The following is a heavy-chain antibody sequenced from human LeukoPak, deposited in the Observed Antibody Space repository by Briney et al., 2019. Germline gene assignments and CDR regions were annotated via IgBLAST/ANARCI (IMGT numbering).Heavy chain of an antibody. D-gene: IGHD3-9*01. CDR2: ISYDGSNK. CDR3: ARVLVYYDILAA. V-gene: IGHV3-30*04. J-gene: IGHJ4*02. Sequence: GGSLRLSCAASGFTFSSYAMHWVRQAPGKGLEWVAVISYDGSNKYYADSVKGRFTISRDNSKNTLYLQMNSLRAEDTAVYYCARVLVYYDILAAWGQGTLVTVSS. CDR1: GFTFSSYA.